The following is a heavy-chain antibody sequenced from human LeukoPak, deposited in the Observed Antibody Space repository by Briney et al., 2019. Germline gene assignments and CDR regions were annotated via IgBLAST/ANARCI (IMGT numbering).Heavy chain of an antibody. CDR3: ARTNGSSTRCITPPLVDWFDP. CDR1: GGTFSSYA. V-gene: IGHV1-69*13. CDR2: IIRIFGTA. Sequence: GASVKLSCKASGGTFSSYAISWVRQAPGQGLEWMGGIIRIFGTANYAQKFQGRVTITADESTNTAYLELSSLRSEDTAGYYCARTNGSSTRCITPPLVDWFDPRGQEARVTIPS. D-gene: IGHD2-2*01. J-gene: IGHJ5*02.